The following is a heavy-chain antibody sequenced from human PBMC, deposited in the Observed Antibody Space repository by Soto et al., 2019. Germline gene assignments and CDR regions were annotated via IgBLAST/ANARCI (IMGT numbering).Heavy chain of an antibody. J-gene: IGHJ4*02. CDR3: ARGLGATDY. V-gene: IGHV4-34*01. Sequence: SETLSLTCAAYGESLNGYYWTWIRQPPGKGLEWIGEIHHSGSTSYNPSLKRRVNMSIDLSKNQFSLKLTSVTAADTAVYYCARGLGATDYWGQGTLVTVSS. D-gene: IGHD2-15*01. CDR1: GESLNGYY. CDR2: IHHSGST.